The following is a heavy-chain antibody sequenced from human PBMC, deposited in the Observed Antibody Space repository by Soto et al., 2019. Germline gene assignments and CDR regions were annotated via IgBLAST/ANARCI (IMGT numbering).Heavy chain of an antibody. V-gene: IGHV3-74*03. Sequence: PGGSLRLSCAASGFTFGDYWMHWVRQPPGKGPEWVSRMTGDGRTTQYADSVKGRFTASRDNAKGTLYLQMNSLRAEDTAVYYCATAEVDYWGPGTLVTV. CDR3: ATAEVDY. J-gene: IGHJ4*02. CDR2: MTGDGRTT. CDR1: GFTFGDYW.